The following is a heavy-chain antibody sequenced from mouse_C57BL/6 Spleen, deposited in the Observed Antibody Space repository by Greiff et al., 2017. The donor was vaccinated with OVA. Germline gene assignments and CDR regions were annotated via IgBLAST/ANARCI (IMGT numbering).Heavy chain of an antibody. CDR2: IDPATGGT. Sequence: QVHVKQSGAELVRPGASVTLSCRASGYTFTDYEMHWVKQTPVHGLEWIGAIDPATGGTASNQKFKGKAILTADKSSSTAYMELRSLTTEDSAVYYCSRRDYGSSLGFAYWGQGTLVTVSA. D-gene: IGHD1-1*01. V-gene: IGHV1-15*01. J-gene: IGHJ3*01. CDR1: GYTFTDYE. CDR3: SRRDYGSSLGFAY.